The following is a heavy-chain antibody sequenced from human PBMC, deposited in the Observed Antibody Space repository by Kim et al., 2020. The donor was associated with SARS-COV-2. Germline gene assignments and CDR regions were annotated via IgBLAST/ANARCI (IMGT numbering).Heavy chain of an antibody. D-gene: IGHD6-13*01. J-gene: IGHJ4*01. V-gene: IGHV4-34*01. CDR1: GVSFIGYY. CDR3: SRGKYSSGWYGLKTYFEY. CDR2: VNQRGST. Sequence: SETLSLTCAVYGVSFIGYYWSWIRQPQGKGLEWIGEVNQRGSTNYNPSLNIQVTISVYTANTQFSLTLNSVTATDPDLYEFSRGKYSSGWYGLKTYFEY.